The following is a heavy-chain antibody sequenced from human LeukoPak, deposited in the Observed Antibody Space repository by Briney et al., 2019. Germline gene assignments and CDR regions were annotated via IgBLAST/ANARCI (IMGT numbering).Heavy chain of an antibody. CDR3: ARVNDYWSYFDY. CDR1: GASISNSGYY. J-gene: IGHJ4*02. D-gene: IGHD2-8*02. Sequence: SETLSLTCSVSGASISNSGYYWGWIRQPPGKGLEWIGSIYYSGSTYYNPSLKSRVTISVDTSKNQFSLKLSSVTAADTAVYYCARVNDYWSYFDYWGQGTLVTVSS. V-gene: IGHV4-39*01. CDR2: IYYSGST.